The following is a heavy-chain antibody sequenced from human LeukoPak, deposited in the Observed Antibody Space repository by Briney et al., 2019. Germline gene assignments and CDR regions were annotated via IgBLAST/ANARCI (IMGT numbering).Heavy chain of an antibody. CDR2: IIHGGGP. Sequence: SETLSLTCAVSGGSIRGYFWSWIRQPPGKGLEWIGEIIHGGGPNDNPSLKSRVTMSVDRSKNQFSLKLSSVTVADTAVYYCARGRGAGDVVLLAVAMQVWFDPWGQGSLVTVSS. J-gene: IGHJ5*02. D-gene: IGHD2-8*02. CDR3: ARGRGAGDVVLLAVAMQVWFDP. CDR1: GGSIRGYF. V-gene: IGHV4-34*01.